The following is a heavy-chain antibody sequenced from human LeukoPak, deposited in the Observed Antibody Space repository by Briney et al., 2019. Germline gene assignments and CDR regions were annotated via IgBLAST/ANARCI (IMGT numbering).Heavy chain of an antibody. D-gene: IGHD6-13*01. Sequence: SETLSLTCTVSGGSISSYYWSRIRQPAGKGLEWIGRIYTSGSTNYNPSLKSRVTMSVDTSKNQFSLKLSSVTAADTAVYYCARDGQQPDDAFDIWGQGTMVTVSS. J-gene: IGHJ3*02. CDR2: IYTSGST. CDR1: GGSISSYY. CDR3: ARDGQQPDDAFDI. V-gene: IGHV4-4*07.